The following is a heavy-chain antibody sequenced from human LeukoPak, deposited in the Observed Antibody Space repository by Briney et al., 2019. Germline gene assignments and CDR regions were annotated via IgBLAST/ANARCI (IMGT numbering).Heavy chain of an antibody. CDR1: GGSISSGSYY. Sequence: SQTLSLTCTVSGGSISSGSYYWSWIRQPAGKGLEWIGRIYTSGSTNYNPSLKSRVTISVDTSKNQFSLKLSSVTAADTAVYYCARAPGYSSSVNWFDPWGQGTLVTVSS. D-gene: IGHD6-13*01. J-gene: IGHJ5*02. V-gene: IGHV4-61*02. CDR2: IYTSGST. CDR3: ARAPGYSSSVNWFDP.